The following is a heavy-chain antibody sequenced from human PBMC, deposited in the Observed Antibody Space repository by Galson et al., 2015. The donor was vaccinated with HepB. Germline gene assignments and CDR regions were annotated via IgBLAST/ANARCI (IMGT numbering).Heavy chain of an antibody. J-gene: IGHJ4*02. CDR1: GYTFTGYY. V-gene: IGHV1-2*02. Sequence: SVKVSCKASGYTFTGYYMHWVRQAPGQGLEWMGWINPNSGGTNYAQKFQGRVTMTRDTSISTAYMELSRLRSDDTAVYYCAREGIAAAGPFDYWGQGTLVTVSS. CDR3: AREGIAAAGPFDY. D-gene: IGHD6-13*01. CDR2: INPNSGGT.